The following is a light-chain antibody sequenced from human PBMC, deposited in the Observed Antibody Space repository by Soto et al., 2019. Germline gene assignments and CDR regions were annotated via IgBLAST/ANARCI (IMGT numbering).Light chain of an antibody. J-gene: IGLJ1*01. CDR3: SSYTSSSTL. CDR2: AVT. V-gene: IGLV2-14*01. CDR1: SSDVGGYNY. Sequence: QSALTPPRSVSGSPGQSVTISCTGTSSDVGGYNYVSWYQQHPGKAPKLMIYAVTDRPSGVSSRFSDSKSGNTASLTISGLQAEDEADYYCSSYTSSSTLFGTGTKVTVL.